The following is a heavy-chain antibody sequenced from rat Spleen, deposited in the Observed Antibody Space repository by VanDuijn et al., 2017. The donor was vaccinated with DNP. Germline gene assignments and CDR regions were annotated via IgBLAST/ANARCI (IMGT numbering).Heavy chain of an antibody. Sequence: EVQLVESGGGLVQPGRSMKLSCAASGFTFSSLPMAWVRQAPTKGLEWVATINAGGDSTYYRDSVKGRFTISRDNAESTLYLQMSSLRSEDTATYYCTREDYGYKGWYFDFWGPGTMVTVSS. V-gene: IGHV5-46*01. CDR1: GFTFSSLP. J-gene: IGHJ1*01. D-gene: IGHD1-9*01. CDR3: TREDYGYKGWYFDF. CDR2: INAGGDST.